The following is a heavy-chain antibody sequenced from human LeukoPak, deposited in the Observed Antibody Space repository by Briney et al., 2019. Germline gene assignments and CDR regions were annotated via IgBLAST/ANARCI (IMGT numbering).Heavy chain of an antibody. CDR3: ARVSWGYMDV. CDR1: GGSFSGYY. V-gene: IGHV4-34*01. Sequence: SETLSLTCAVYGGSFSGYYWSWIRQPPGKGLEWIGEINHSGSTNYNPSLKSRVTISVDTSKNQFSLKLSPVTAADTAVYYCARVSWGYMDVWGKGTTVTVSS. D-gene: IGHD1-26*01. J-gene: IGHJ6*03. CDR2: INHSGST.